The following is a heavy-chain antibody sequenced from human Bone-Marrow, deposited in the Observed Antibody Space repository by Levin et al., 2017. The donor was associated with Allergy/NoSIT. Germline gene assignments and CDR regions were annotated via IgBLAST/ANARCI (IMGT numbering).Heavy chain of an antibody. D-gene: IGHD2-15*01. J-gene: IGHJ4*02. CDR2: ISYKGNNK. CDR3: AREWVVGATDDAGLGL. V-gene: IGHV3-30*04. Sequence: PGGSLRLSCAASGFTFSSYAMYWVRQAPGKGLEWVALISYKGNNKYYADSVKGRFTISRDNSENTLSLQMSSLRPEDTAVYYCAREWVVGATDDAGLGLWGQGTRVTVSP. CDR1: GFTFSSYA.